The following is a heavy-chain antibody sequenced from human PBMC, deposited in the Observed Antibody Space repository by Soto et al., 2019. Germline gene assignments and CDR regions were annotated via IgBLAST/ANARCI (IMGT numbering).Heavy chain of an antibody. CDR1: GFTLSSYA. D-gene: IGHD6-19*01. V-gene: IGHV3-23*01. CDR2: ISGSGGST. J-gene: IGHJ4*02. Sequence: GGSLRLSCAASGFTLSSYAMSWVRQAPGKGLEWVSAISGSGGSTYYADSVKGRFTISRDNSKNTLYLQMNSLRAEDTAVYYCATPTYFRLVGPFDYWGQGTLVTVSS. CDR3: ATPTYFRLVGPFDY.